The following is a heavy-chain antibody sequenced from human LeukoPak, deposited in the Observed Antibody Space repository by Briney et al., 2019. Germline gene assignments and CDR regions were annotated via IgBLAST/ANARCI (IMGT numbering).Heavy chain of an antibody. CDR1: GFTFSSYA. V-gene: IGHV3-23*01. Sequence: PGGSLRLSCAASGFTFSSYAMSWVRQAPGKGLEWVSAISGSGGSTYYANSVKGRFTISRDNSKNTLYLHMNSLRAEDTAVYYCAKDLGDAITFGGVIVIPPYFDYWGQGTLVTVSS. CDR3: AKDLGDAITFGGVIVIPPYFDY. D-gene: IGHD3-16*02. CDR2: ISGSGGST. J-gene: IGHJ4*02.